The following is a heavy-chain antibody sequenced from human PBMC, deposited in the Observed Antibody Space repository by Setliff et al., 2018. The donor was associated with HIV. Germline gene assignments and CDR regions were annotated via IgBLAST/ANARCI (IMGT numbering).Heavy chain of an antibody. CDR1: GGSFSDYY. Sequence: PSETLSLTCGIYGGSFSDYYWSWVRQPPGKGLEWIGEIDHRGRPKYNPSLNSRVTMSVDKSRNQFSLKVSSVTAADTAVYYCARGPTERYYESRGYYYFDNWGQGTQVTVSS. D-gene: IGHD3-22*01. V-gene: IGHV4-34*01. J-gene: IGHJ4*02. CDR3: ARGPTERYYESRGYYYFDN. CDR2: IDHRGRP.